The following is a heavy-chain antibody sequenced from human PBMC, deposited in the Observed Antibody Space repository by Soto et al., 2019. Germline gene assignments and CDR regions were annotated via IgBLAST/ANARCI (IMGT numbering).Heavy chain of an antibody. CDR3: ARDLDCSGGSCYQPMSNWFDP. J-gene: IGHJ5*02. CDR2: ISAYNGNT. Sequence: ASVKVSCKASGYTFTSYGISWVRQAPGQRLEWMGWISAYNGNTNYAQKLQGRVTMTTDTSTSTAYMELRSLRSDDTAVYYCARDLDCSGGSCYQPMSNWFDPWGQGTLVTVSS. V-gene: IGHV1-18*01. D-gene: IGHD2-15*01. CDR1: GYTFTSYG.